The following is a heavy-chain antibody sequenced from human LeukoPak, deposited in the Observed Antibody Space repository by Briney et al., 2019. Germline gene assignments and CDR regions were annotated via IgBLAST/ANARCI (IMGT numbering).Heavy chain of an antibody. Sequence: SETLSLTCTVSGASISNYYWSWIRQPPGKGLEWIGYIYYSGNTKYNPSLKSRVTISADTSKNRFSLKLSSVTAADTAIYYCARDGSGSYYKWFDPWGQGTLVTVSS. V-gene: IGHV4-59*01. J-gene: IGHJ5*02. CDR2: IYYSGNT. D-gene: IGHD3-10*01. CDR3: ARDGSGSYYKWFDP. CDR1: GASISNYY.